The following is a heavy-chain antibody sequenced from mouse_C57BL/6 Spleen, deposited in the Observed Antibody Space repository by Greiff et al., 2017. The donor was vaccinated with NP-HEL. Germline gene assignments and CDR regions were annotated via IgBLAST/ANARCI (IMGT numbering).Heavy chain of an antibody. V-gene: IGHV1-69*01. J-gene: IGHJ3*01. D-gene: IGHD2-2*01. CDR2: IDPSDSYT. CDR3: AFYYGYDRFAY. CDR1: GYTFTSYW. Sequence: QVQLQQPGAELVMPGASVKLSCKASGYTFTSYWMHWVKQRPGQGLEWIGEIDPSDSYTNYNQKFKGKSTLTVDKSSSTAYMQLSSLTSEDSAVYYCAFYYGYDRFAYWGQGTLVTVSA.